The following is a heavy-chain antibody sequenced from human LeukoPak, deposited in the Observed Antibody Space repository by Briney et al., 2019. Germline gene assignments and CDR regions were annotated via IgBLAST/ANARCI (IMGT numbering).Heavy chain of an antibody. CDR2: IYGGGST. CDR3: ARDCSRTSCRGGFDP. CDR1: GFTVSSNY. J-gene: IGHJ5*02. V-gene: IGHV3-66*02. Sequence: GGSLRLSCAASGFTVSSNYMSWVRQAPGKGLEWVSVIYGGGSTYYADSVKGRFTISRDNSKNTLYLQMNSLRAEDTAVYYCARDCSRTSCRGGFDPWGQGTLVTVSS. D-gene: IGHD2-2*01.